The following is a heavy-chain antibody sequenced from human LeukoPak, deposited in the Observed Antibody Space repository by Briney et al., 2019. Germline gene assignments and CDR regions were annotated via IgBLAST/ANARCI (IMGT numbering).Heavy chain of an antibody. J-gene: IGHJ4*02. CDR2: ISSGSSYV. V-gene: IGHV3-21*01. Sequence: GGSLRLSCAVSGFTFSRYSMNWVRRAPGKGLQWVSSISSGSSYVYYSDSVKGRFTISRDNAKNSLYLQMNSLRAEDTAVYYCARESRRNFDYWGQGTLVTVSS. D-gene: IGHD1-14*01. CDR3: ARESRRNFDY. CDR1: GFTFSRYS.